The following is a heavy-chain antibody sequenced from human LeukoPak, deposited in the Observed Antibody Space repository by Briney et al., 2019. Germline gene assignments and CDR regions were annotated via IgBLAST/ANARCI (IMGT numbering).Heavy chain of an antibody. CDR3: ARALSTVNPYYFDY. J-gene: IGHJ4*02. D-gene: IGHD4-17*01. V-gene: IGHV1-46*01. CDR2: INPSGGST. CDR1: GGTFSSYA. Sequence: ASVKVSCKASGGTFSSYAISWVRQAPGQGLEWMGKINPSGGSTSYPQKFQGRVAMTRDTTTSTVYMEVSSLRSEDTAVYYCARALSTVNPYYFDYWGQGTLVTVSS.